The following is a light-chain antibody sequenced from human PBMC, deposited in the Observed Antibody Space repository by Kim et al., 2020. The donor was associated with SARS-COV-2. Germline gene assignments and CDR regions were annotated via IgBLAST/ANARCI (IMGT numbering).Light chain of an antibody. CDR3: QQYNNYPWT. CDR1: QSASIW. J-gene: IGKJ1*01. CDR2: KTS. Sequence: ASVGNKGTSTRRASQSASIWLVWYQQKPGTAPNPVIYKTSSLENGVPSRFSGSGSGTECTLTIAGLQPEDCATYYCQQYNNYPWTFGQGTTV. V-gene: IGKV1-5*03.